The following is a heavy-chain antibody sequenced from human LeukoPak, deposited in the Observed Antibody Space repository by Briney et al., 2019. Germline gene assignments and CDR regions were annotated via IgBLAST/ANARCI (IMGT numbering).Heavy chain of an antibody. CDR1: GGSFSGYY. CDR3: ARRAGTAFWWDWFDP. J-gene: IGHJ5*02. CDR2: INHSGST. V-gene: IGHV4-34*01. D-gene: IGHD1-1*01. Sequence: SETLSLTCAVYGGSFSGYYWSWIRQPPGKGLEWIGEINHSGSTNYNPSLKSRVTISVDTSKNQFSLKLSSVTAADTAVYYCARRAGTAFWWDWFDPWGQGTQVTVSS.